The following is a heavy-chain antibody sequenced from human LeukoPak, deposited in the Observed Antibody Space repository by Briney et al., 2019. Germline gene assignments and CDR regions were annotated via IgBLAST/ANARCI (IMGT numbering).Heavy chain of an antibody. CDR3: ARGHGDGSGSHPFDC. V-gene: IGHV4-31*03. CDR2: IYYSGST. J-gene: IGHJ4*02. CDR1: GGSISSGGYY. Sequence: SETLSLTCTVSGGSISSGGYYWGWIRQHPGKGLEWIGYIYYSGSTYYNPSLKSRVTISVDTSKNQFSLKLSSVTAADTAVYYCARGHGDGSGSHPFDCWGRGTMVTVSS. D-gene: IGHD3-10*01.